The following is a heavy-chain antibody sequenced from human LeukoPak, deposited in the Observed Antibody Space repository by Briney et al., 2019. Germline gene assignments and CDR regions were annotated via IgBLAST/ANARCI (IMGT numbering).Heavy chain of an antibody. D-gene: IGHD3-22*01. V-gene: IGHV3-23*01. CDR3: AKDLYYDSSGSSASDYYYYYGMDV. J-gene: IGHJ6*02. Sequence: GGSLRLSCAASGFTVSSNYMSWVRQAPGKGLEWVSAISGSGGSTYYADSVKGRFTISRDNSKNTLYLQMNSLRAEDTAVYYCAKDLYYDSSGSSASDYYYYYGMDVWGQGTTVTVSS. CDR2: ISGSGGST. CDR1: GFTVSSNY.